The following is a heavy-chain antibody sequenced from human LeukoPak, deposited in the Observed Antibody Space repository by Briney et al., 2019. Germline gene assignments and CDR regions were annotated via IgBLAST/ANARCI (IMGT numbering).Heavy chain of an antibody. V-gene: IGHV3-30*02. CDR2: IRHDGSSK. CDR1: GFTLSNYG. D-gene: IGHD3-22*01. Sequence: GGSLRLSCAASGFTLSNYGMHWVRQAPGKGLEWVTFIRHDGSSKYYADSVKGRFTISKDTSKNTLYLQMNSLRAEDTALYYCAKISDYDSSGPSDYWGQGTLVTVSS. CDR3: AKISDYDSSGPSDY. J-gene: IGHJ4*02.